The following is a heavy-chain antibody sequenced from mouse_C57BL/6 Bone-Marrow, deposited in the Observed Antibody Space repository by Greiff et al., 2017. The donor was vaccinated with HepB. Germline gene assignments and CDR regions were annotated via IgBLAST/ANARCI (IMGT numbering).Heavy chain of an antibody. CDR2: IYPGDGDT. CDR1: GYAFSSSW. Sequence: VQGVESGPELVKPGASVKISCKASGYAFSSSWMNWVKQRPGKGLEWIGRIYPGDGDTNYNGKFKGKATLTADKSSSTAYMQLSSLTSEDSAVYFCAIYWYFDVWGTGTTVTVSS. V-gene: IGHV1-82*01. J-gene: IGHJ1*03. CDR3: AIYWYFDV.